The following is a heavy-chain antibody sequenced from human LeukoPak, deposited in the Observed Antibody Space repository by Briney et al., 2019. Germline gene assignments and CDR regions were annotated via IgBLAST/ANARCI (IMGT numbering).Heavy chain of an antibody. CDR1: GGTFSSYA. D-gene: IGHD3-22*01. V-gene: IGHV1-69*04. CDR3: TRGRGYYDSSGYFDY. Sequence: SVKVSCKASGGTFSSYAISWVRQAPGQGLEWMGRIIPIFGIANYAQKFQGRVTITADKSTSTAYMELSSLRSEDTAVYYCTRGRGYYDSSGYFDYWGQGTLVTVSS. J-gene: IGHJ4*02. CDR2: IIPIFGIA.